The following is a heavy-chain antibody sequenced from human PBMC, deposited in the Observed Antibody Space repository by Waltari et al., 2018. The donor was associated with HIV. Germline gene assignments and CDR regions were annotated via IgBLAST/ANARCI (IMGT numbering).Heavy chain of an antibody. Sequence: QVQLQESGPGLVKPSETLSLTCAVFGNSISVASYWGWIRQSPGKGLEWIGSIHHSGRTYYNPSLKSRVTISVDTSKKQFSLNLTSVTAADTALYYCARVRVTLIVAGPFDTWGQGTLVTVSS. J-gene: IGHJ3*02. CDR3: ARVRVTLIVAGPFDT. D-gene: IGHD3-22*01. CDR2: IHHSGRT. V-gene: IGHV4-38-2*01. CDR1: GNSISVASY.